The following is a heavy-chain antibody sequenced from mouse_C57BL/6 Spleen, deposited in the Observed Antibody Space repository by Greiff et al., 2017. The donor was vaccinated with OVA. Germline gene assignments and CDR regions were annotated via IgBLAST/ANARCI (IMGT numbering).Heavy chain of an antibody. J-gene: IGHJ4*01. V-gene: IGHV1-9*01. CDR2: IIPGSGST. CDR1: GYTFTGYW. Sequence: VQLQQSGAELMKPGASVKLSCKASGYTFTGYWMEWVKQRPGHGLEWIGEIIPGSGSTNYNEKFKGKATFTSDTSSNTAYMQLSSLTTEDSAIYYCARMVYYGSSPYAMDYWGQGTSVTVSS. CDR3: ARMVYYGSSPYAMDY. D-gene: IGHD1-1*01.